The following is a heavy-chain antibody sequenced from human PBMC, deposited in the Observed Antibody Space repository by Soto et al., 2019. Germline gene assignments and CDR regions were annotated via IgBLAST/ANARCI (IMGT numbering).Heavy chain of an antibody. CDR1: GFTFTNHY. Sequence: EVQLVESGGGLVQPGGSLRLSCAASGFTFTNHYMDWVRQAPGKGLEWVGRARNKANSGTTESAASVKVRFTISRDDSKHSLYLEMNSLKTENPAVYYCARVGATTVSTMDYWGQGTLVAVSS. CDR2: ARNKANSGTT. V-gene: IGHV3-72*01. CDR3: ARVGATTVSTMDY. D-gene: IGHD4-17*01. J-gene: IGHJ4*02.